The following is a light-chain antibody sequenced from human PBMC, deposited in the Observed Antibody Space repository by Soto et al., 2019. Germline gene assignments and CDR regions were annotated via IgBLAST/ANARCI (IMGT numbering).Light chain of an antibody. Sequence: EIVMTQSPGTLSVSPGERATLSCRTSQNIRSNLAWYQQKPGQAPRLLIYETSTRAPGIPARFSGSGSGTEFTLTISSLQSEDFAVYHCLLYNNWPPFTFGPGTKGDIK. CDR3: LLYNNWPPFT. V-gene: IGKV3-15*01. CDR2: ETS. J-gene: IGKJ3*01. CDR1: QNIRSN.